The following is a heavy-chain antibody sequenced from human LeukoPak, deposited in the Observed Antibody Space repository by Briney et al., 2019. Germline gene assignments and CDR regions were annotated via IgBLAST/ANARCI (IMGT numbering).Heavy chain of an antibody. Sequence: PGGSLRLSCAASGISVSTIYMSWVRQAPGKGLEWVSVLYSGGDTYYADSVKGRFIISRDNSKNTLYLQMNSLRVEDTALYYCARDREYSDSWGQGTLVTVSS. V-gene: IGHV3-66*01. CDR1: GISVSTIY. J-gene: IGHJ4*02. CDR3: ARDREYSDS. CDR2: LYSGGDT. D-gene: IGHD5-12*01.